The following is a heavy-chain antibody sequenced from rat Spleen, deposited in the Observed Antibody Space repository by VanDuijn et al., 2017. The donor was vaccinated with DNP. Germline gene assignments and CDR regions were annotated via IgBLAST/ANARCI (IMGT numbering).Heavy chain of an antibody. CDR2: ISASGGST. D-gene: IGHD1-10*01. CDR1: GFTFSNFG. CDR3: ARHRIYNNLFDH. V-gene: IGHV5-25*01. Sequence: EVQLVESGGGLVQPGRSMKLSCAASGFTFSNFGMTWVRQAPKKGLEWVASISASGGSTSYRDSVKGRFTISRDNTEGTLYLQMDSLRSEDTATYYCARHRIYNNLFDHWGQGVMVTVSS. J-gene: IGHJ2*01.